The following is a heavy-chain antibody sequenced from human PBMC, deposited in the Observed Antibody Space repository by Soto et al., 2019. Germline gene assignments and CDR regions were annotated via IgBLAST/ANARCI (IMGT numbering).Heavy chain of an antibody. CDR1: GDSFSDYY. D-gene: IGHD3-10*01. J-gene: IGHJ4*02. Sequence: SATLSLTCAVYGDSFSDYYWSWIRQPPGKGLEWIGEINHSESTNYNPSLKSRVSISVDTSKNQFSLKLTSVTAADTAVYYCAGASPMVRGVIRGWGQGTLVTVSS. V-gene: IGHV4-34*01. CDR2: INHSEST. CDR3: AGASPMVRGVIRG.